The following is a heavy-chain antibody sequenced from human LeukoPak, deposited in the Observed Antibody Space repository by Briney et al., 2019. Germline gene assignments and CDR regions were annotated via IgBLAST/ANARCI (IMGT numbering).Heavy chain of an antibody. CDR3: AGGDRNGWYFDY. D-gene: IGHD6-19*01. V-gene: IGHV3-20*04. Sequence: GGSLRLSCGASGFTFDDHGMRWVRHAPGKGGEWGSGINWNGGSTGYGDSVKGRFTISRDNAKTSLYLQMNSLRVEDTALYYCAGGDRNGWYFDYWGQGTLVTVSS. CDR2: INWNGGST. CDR1: GFTFDDHG. J-gene: IGHJ4*02.